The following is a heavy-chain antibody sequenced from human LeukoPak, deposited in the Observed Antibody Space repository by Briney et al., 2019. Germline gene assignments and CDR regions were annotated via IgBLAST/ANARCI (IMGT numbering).Heavy chain of an antibody. V-gene: IGHV3-23*01. D-gene: IGHD6-19*01. CDR2: ISIRGDTT. Sequence: GGSLRLSCAASGFTFSTYAMSWVRQAPGKGLGWVSFISIRGDTTYYADSVKGRFTISRDNSKNTLYLQMNNLRTEDTAVYYCTKDKGFNSGCHDYWGQGTLVTVSS. CDR3: TKDKGFNSGCHDY. J-gene: IGHJ4*02. CDR1: GFTFSTYA.